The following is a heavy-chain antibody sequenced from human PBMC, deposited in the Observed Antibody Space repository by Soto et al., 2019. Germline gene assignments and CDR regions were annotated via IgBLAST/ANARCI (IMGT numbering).Heavy chain of an antibody. D-gene: IGHD2-15*01. J-gene: IGHJ5*02. Sequence: QVQLQQWGAGLLKPSETLSLTCAVYGGSFSGYYWSWIRQPPGKGLEWIGEINHSGSTNYNPSLKSRVTKPVDTSKNQFAPKLSSVTAADTAVYYCARGSPSVDIVVVVAATPWFDPWGQGTLVTVSS. CDR3: ARGSPSVDIVVVVAATPWFDP. CDR2: INHSGST. V-gene: IGHV4-34*01. CDR1: GGSFSGYY.